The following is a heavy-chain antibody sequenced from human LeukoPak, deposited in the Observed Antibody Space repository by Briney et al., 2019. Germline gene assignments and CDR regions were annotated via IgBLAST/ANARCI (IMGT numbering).Heavy chain of an antibody. Sequence: SETLSLTCSVSGDSISMHYWSWIRQPPGKGLEWIGYIYYSGSTNYNPSLKSRVTISVDTSKNQFSLKLSSETAADTAVYYCARVLPSWLVIWAFDIWGQGTMVTVSS. CDR1: GDSISMHY. CDR2: IYYSGST. V-gene: IGHV4-59*11. D-gene: IGHD6-19*01. CDR3: ARVLPSWLVIWAFDI. J-gene: IGHJ3*02.